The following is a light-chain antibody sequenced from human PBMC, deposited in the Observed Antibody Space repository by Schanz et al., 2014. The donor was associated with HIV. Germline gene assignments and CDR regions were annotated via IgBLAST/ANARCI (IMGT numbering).Light chain of an antibody. CDR1: SSDVGGYNY. J-gene: IGLJ3*02. CDR3: CSYAGTYTLL. V-gene: IGLV2-11*01. CDR2: DVS. Sequence: QSALTQPRSVSGSPGQSVTISCTGTSSDVGGYNYVSWYQQHPGKAPKLMIFDVSKRPSGVPDRFSGSKSDNTASLTISGLQTEDEADYYCCSYAGTYTLLFGGGTKVTVL.